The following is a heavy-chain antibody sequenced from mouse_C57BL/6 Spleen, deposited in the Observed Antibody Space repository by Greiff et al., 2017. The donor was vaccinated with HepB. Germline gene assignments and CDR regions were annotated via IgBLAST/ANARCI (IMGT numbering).Heavy chain of an antibody. D-gene: IGHD1-1*01. CDR3: ARGGITTVVLDY. CDR1: GYAFTNYL. J-gene: IGHJ2*01. CDR2: INPGSGGT. V-gene: IGHV1-54*01. Sequence: VQLQQSGAELVRPGTSVKVSCKASGYAFTNYLIEWVKQRPGQGLEWIGVINPGSGGTNYNEKFKGKATLTADKSSSTAYMQLSSLTSKDSAVYFCARGGITTVVLDYWGQGTTLTVSS.